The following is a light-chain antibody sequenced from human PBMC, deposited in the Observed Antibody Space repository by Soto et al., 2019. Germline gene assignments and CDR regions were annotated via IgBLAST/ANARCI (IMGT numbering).Light chain of an antibody. CDR3: QQYDNLHPT. J-gene: IGKJ1*01. CDR1: QSVSSN. V-gene: IGKV3D-15*01. Sequence: ETVMTQSPATLSVSPGERATLSCRASQSVSSNLAWYQQKRGQAPWLLISGASSWATGIPARFSGSGSGTEFTLTISSLQPEDFAVYYCQQYDNLHPTFGQGTKVEIK. CDR2: GAS.